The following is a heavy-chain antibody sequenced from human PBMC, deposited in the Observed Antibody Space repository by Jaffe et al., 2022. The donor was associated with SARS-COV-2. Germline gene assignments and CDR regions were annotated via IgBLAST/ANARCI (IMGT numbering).Heavy chain of an antibody. CDR2: ISSSSSYI. Sequence: EVQLVESGGGLVKPGGSLRLSCAASGFTFSSYSMNWVRQAPGKGLEWVSSISSSSSYIYYADSVKGRFTISRDNAKNSLYLQMNSLRAEDTAVYYCARADSGGSCCYYYYGMDVWGQGTTVTVSS. J-gene: IGHJ6*02. CDR3: ARADSGGSCCYYYYGMDV. CDR1: GFTFSSYS. V-gene: IGHV3-21*01. D-gene: IGHD2-15*01.